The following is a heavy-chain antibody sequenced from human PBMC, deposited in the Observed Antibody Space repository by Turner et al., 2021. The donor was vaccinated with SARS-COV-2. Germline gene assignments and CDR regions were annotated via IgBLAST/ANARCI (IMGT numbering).Heavy chain of an antibody. J-gene: IGHJ6*02. CDR1: GYTLTELS. D-gene: IGHD4-17*01. V-gene: IGHV1-24*01. CDR2: FDLEDAET. Sequence: QVQVVQSGAEVKKPGASVTVSCKVSGYTLTELSMHWVRQAPGKGLEWMGGFDLEDAETIYAQKFQGRVTMTEDTSTDTAYMELSSLRSEDTAVYYCATATVIYGDYVNYYYYYGMDVWGQGTTVTVSS. CDR3: ATATVIYGDYVNYYYYYGMDV.